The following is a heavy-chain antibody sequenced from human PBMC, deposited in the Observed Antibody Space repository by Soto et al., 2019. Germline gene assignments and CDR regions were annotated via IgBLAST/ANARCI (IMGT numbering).Heavy chain of an antibody. CDR2: IVVGSGNT. CDR1: GFAFTSSA. J-gene: IGHJ4*02. V-gene: IGHV1-58*02. CDR3: AADRDYYDSSGYPAALDY. Sequence: SVKVSSKASGFAFTSSAMQWVRQARGQRLEWIGWIVVGSGNTNYAQKFQERVTITRDMSTSTAYMELSSLRSEDTAVYYCAADRDYYDSSGYPAALDYWGQGTLVTVSS. D-gene: IGHD3-22*01.